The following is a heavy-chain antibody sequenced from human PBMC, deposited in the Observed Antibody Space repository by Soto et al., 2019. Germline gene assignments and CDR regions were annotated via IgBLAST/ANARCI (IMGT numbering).Heavy chain of an antibody. CDR2: VSGSGGGT. V-gene: IGHV3-23*01. Sequence: EVQLLESGGGLVQPGGSLTLSCAASGFTFNTYGMTWVRQAPGKGLEWVSTVSGSGGGTYYADSVKGRFTISRVNSKNTMYLQMSNLRAEDPAVYFCARIGPYCGGDCYPDFDFWGLGTPVTVSS. CDR1: GFTFNTYG. J-gene: IGHJ4*02. CDR3: ARIGPYCGGDCYPDFDF. D-gene: IGHD2-21*02.